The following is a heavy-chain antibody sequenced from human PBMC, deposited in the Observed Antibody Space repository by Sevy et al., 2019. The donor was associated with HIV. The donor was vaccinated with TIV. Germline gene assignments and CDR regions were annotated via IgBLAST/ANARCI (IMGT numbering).Heavy chain of an antibody. V-gene: IGHV3-30*18. CDR2: ISNDGSNK. Sequence: GVSLRLSCAASEFPFSDFGMHWVRQAPGKGLEWVAVISNDGSNKYYVESVRGRFTISRDNTKNTLYLQMNSLRPEDTAVYYCAKDKWIGESYVDNWGQGTLVTVSS. D-gene: IGHD4-17*01. J-gene: IGHJ4*02. CDR3: AKDKWIGESYVDN. CDR1: EFPFSDFG.